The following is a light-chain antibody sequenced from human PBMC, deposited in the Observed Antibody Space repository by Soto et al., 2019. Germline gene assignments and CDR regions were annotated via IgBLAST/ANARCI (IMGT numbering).Light chain of an antibody. CDR1: QSVINY. J-gene: IGKJ4*01. CDR2: DTS. CDR3: QQRANWPLT. Sequence: EIVLPQSPATLSLSPGERATLSCRASQSVINYLAWYQQKPGQAPRLLIYDTSNRATGIPARFSGSGSGTDFTLIISSLEPEDFAVYYCQQRANWPLTFGGGTKVEIK. V-gene: IGKV3-11*01.